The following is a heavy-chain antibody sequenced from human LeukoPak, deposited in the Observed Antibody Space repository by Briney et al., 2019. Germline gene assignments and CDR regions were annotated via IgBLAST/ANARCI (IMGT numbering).Heavy chain of an antibody. Sequence: SETLSLTCTVSGGSISSYYWSRIRQPPGKGLEWIGYIYYSGSTNYNPSLKSRVTISVDTSKNQFSLKLSSVTAADTAVYYCARRPASGAFDIWGQGTMVTVSS. CDR2: IYYSGST. CDR1: GGSISSYY. CDR3: ARRPASGAFDI. D-gene: IGHD6-25*01. J-gene: IGHJ3*02. V-gene: IGHV4-59*08.